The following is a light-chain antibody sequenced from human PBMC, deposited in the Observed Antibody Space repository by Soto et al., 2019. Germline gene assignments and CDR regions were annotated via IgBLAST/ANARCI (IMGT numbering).Light chain of an antibody. Sequence: EIVLTQSPGTLSLSPGERATLACRASQSVSSSYLAWYQQKPGQAPRLLIYGASSRATGIPDRFSGSGSGSDFTLSISGLEPEDFAVYYCKQYGSSPFTFGPGTKVDIK. V-gene: IGKV3-20*01. J-gene: IGKJ3*01. CDR1: QSVSSSY. CDR3: KQYGSSPFT. CDR2: GAS.